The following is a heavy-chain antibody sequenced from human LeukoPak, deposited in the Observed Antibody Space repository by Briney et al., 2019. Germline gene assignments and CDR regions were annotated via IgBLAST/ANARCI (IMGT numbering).Heavy chain of an antibody. CDR1: GGSISSYY. Sequence: SETLSLTCTASGGSISSYYWSWIRQPPGKGLEWIGYIYYSGSTNYNPSLKSRVTISVDTSKNQFSLKLSSVTAADTAVYYCARVGSSSWYGADYWGQGTLVTVSS. CDR2: IYYSGST. CDR3: ARVGSSSWYGADY. J-gene: IGHJ4*02. V-gene: IGHV4-59*01. D-gene: IGHD6-13*01.